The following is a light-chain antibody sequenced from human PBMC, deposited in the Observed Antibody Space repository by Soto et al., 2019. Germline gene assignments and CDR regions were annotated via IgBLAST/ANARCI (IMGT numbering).Light chain of an antibody. CDR2: GAS. J-gene: IGKJ2*01. CDR1: QSVSSSY. CDR3: QKYGSSPYT. V-gene: IGKV3-20*01. Sequence: EIVLTQSPGTLSLSPGERATLSCRASQSVSSSYLAWYQQKPGQAPRLLIYGASSRATGIPDRFSGSGSGTDFTLTISRLEPADFAVYYCQKYGSSPYTFGQGTKLEIK.